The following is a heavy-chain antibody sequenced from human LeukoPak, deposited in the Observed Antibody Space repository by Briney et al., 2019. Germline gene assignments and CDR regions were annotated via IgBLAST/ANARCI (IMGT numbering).Heavy chain of an antibody. CDR3: ARDMYCSSTSCYTYYFDY. J-gene: IGHJ4*02. CDR2: INSDGSST. CDR1: GFTFSSYW. Sequence: PGGSLRLSCAASGFTFSSYWMHWVRQAPGKGLVWVSRINSDGSSTSYADSVKGRFTISRDNAKNSLYLQMNSLRAEDTAVYYCARDMYCSSTSCYTYYFDYWGQGTLVTVSS. D-gene: IGHD2-2*02. V-gene: IGHV3-74*01.